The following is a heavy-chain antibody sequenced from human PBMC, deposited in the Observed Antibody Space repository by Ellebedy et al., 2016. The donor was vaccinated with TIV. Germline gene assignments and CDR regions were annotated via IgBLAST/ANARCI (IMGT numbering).Heavy chain of an antibody. D-gene: IGHD3-22*01. CDR3: ARLYDSSGYGDDY. CDR2: TNAGNGNT. J-gene: IGHJ4*02. V-gene: IGHV1-3*01. CDR1: GYTFTSYA. Sequence: AASVKVSCKASGYTFTSYAMHWVRQAPGQRLEWMGWTNAGNGNTKYSQKFQGRVTITRDTSASTAYMELSSLRSEDTAVYYCARLYDSSGYGDDYWGQGTLVTVSS.